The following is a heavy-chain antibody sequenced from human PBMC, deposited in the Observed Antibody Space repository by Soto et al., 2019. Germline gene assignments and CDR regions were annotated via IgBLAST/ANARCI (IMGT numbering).Heavy chain of an antibody. CDR2: INTNTGDT. Sequence: QVQLVQSGTELKSPGASVRVSCKTSGYSFSAYFINWVRQAPGQGLEWMGRINTNTGDTNYSQKFQGRVTMSWDTSINTAYMELPRLRSDDTAFYFCASLPPHNWFDPWGQGTLVTVSS. CDR1: GYSFSAYF. J-gene: IGHJ5*02. CDR3: ASLPPHNWFDP. V-gene: IGHV1-2*06.